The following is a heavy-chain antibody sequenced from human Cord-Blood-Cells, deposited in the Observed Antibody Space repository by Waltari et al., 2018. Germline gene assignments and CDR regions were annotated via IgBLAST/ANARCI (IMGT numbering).Heavy chain of an antibody. CDR1: GGSISSGGYY. Sequence: QVQLQESGPGLVKPSQPLSLTCTVSGGSISSGGYYWSWIRQHPGKGLEWIGYIDYSGSTNYHPSLNGRVTRSVDTSKNQFSLKLSSVTAADTAVYYCARGEDVVAAFRGYYYMDVWGKGTTVTVSS. V-gene: IGHV4-31*03. D-gene: IGHD5-12*01. CDR2: IDYSGST. J-gene: IGHJ6*03. CDR3: ARGEDVVAAFRGYYYMDV.